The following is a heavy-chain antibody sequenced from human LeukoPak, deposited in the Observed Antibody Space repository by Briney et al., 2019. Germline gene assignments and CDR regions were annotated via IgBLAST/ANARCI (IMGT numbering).Heavy chain of an antibody. CDR3: AREEQLDYFDY. V-gene: IGHV4-59*01. Sequence: SETLSLTCTVSGGSISSYYWSWLRQPPGKGLEWIGYIYYSGSTNYNPSLKSRVTISVDTSKNQFSLNLSSVTAPDTAVYYCAREEQLDYFDYWGQGTLVTVSS. D-gene: IGHD6-6*01. J-gene: IGHJ4*02. CDR2: IYYSGST. CDR1: GGSISSYY.